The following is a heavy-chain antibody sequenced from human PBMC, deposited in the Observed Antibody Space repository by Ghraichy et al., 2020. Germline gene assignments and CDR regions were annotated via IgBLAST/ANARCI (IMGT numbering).Heavy chain of an antibody. Sequence: SETLSLTCAISGDSVSSNSAAWNWIRQSPSRGLEWLGRTYYRSKWYNDYAVSVKSRITINPDTSKNQFSLQLNSVTPEDTAVYFCARVVAAREDAGYFDLWGRGTLVTVSS. J-gene: IGHJ2*01. CDR3: ARVVAAREDAGYFDL. D-gene: IGHD5-12*01. V-gene: IGHV6-1*01. CDR2: TYYRSKWYN. CDR1: GDSVSSNSAA.